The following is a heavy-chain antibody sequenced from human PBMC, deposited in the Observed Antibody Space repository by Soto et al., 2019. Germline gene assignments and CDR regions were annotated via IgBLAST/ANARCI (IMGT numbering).Heavy chain of an antibody. CDR3: ARSKIQGPIDS. CDR2: IYYSGTT. CDR1: GYSISSSNW. Sequence: QVQLQESVPGLVKPSDTLSLTCAVSGYSISSSNWWGWIRQPPGKGLEWIGYIYYSGTTYYNPSLKGLVTMSVDTSKNQFSLKLTSVTAVDTAVYYCARSKIQGPIDSWGQVTLVTVSS. J-gene: IGHJ4*02. V-gene: IGHV4-28*01.